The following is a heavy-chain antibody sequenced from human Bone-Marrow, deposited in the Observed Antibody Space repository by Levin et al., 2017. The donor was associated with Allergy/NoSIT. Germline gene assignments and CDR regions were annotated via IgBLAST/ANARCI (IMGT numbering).Heavy chain of an antibody. CDR2: IYHSGST. CDR3: ASMRDIAVAGHGPYFDY. Sequence: SETLSLTCAVSGGSISSSNWWSWVRQPPGKGLEWIGEIYHSGSTNYNPSLKSRVTISVDKSKNQFSLKLSSVTAADTAVYYCASMRDIAVAGHGPYFDYWGQGTLVTVSS. CDR1: GGSISSSNW. D-gene: IGHD6-19*01. V-gene: IGHV4-4*02. J-gene: IGHJ4*02.